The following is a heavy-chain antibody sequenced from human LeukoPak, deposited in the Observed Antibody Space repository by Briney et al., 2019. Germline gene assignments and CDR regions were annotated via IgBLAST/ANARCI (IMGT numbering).Heavy chain of an antibody. CDR3: AKDGLWFGDLTYFDY. CDR1: GFTLSSYW. J-gene: IGHJ4*02. V-gene: IGHV3-74*01. Sequence: GGSLRLSCAASGFTLSSYWMHWVRQAPGKGLVWVSGINGDGSSTSYADSVKGRFTISRDNSKNTLFLQMNSLRAEDTAVYYCAKDGLWFGDLTYFDYWGQGTLVTVSS. CDR2: INGDGSST. D-gene: IGHD3-10*01.